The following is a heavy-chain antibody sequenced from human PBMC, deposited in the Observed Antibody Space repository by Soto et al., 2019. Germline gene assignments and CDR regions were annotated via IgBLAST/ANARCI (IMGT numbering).Heavy chain of an antibody. J-gene: IGHJ6*02. CDR2: IIPIFGTA. CDR1: XXTFSSYA. D-gene: IGHD2-2*01. V-gene: IGHV1-69*06. Sequence: XSGAEVKKPXXXXXVSXXXXXXTFSSYAISWXXXXXXXXXXXXGGIIPIFGTANYAQKFQGRVTITADKSTSTAYMELSSLRSEDTAVYYCARDLGVTSTSLYGMDVWGQGTTVTVSS. CDR3: ARDLGVTSTSLYGMDV.